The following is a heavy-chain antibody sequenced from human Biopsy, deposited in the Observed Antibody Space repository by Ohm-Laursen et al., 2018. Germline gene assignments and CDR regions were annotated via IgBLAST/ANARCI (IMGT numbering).Heavy chain of an antibody. V-gene: IGHV3-7*01. J-gene: IGHJ3*01. D-gene: IGHD2/OR15-2a*01. CDR1: GFTFNAHW. Sequence: SLRLSCAASGFTFNAHWMSWVRQTPGKRLEWVANLSPDGSDKYYVDSVKGRFTISRDNAKNSLYLQMNSLRAEDTAVYYCTRDTTYYAGTTYYDALDVWGQGTTVTVSS. CDR2: LSPDGSDK. CDR3: TRDTTYYAGTTYYDALDV.